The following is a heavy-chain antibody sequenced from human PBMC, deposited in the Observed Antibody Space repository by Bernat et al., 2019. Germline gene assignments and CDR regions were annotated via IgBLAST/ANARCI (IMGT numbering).Heavy chain of an antibody. CDR2: ISSSGGNT. J-gene: IGHJ5*02. V-gene: IGHV3-48*03. D-gene: IGHD6-19*01. CDR3: ASRITVTGSWRGS. CDR1: GFTFGSYE. Sequence: EVQLVESGGGLVQPGGSLRLSCAASGFTFGSYEMNWVRQAPGKGLEWVSYISSSGGNTYYADSVKGRFTISRDNTKNSLYLQLNGLRAEDTAVYYCASRITVTGSWRGSWGQGTLVTVSS.